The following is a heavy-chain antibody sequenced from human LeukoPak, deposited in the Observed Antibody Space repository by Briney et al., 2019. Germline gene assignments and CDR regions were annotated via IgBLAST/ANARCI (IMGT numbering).Heavy chain of an antibody. J-gene: IGHJ5*02. CDR3: ARDSAQGGP. V-gene: IGHV4-31*03. CDR2: IHYTGGT. CDR1: GGSISSGPYY. Sequence: SETLSLTCTVSGGSISSGPYYWIWIRQHPGKDLEWIGYIHYTGGTYYTPSLRSRIIISVDTSKNQFSPKLNSVTAADTAVYYCARDSAQGGPWGQGTLVTVSS. D-gene: IGHD3-16*01.